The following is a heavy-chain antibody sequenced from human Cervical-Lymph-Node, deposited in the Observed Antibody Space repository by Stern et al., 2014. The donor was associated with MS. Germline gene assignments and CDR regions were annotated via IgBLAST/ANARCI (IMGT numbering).Heavy chain of an antibody. CDR3: ATTRWDLFTWNWFDP. CDR2: IHDSGST. Sequence: VQLVESDPGLVKPSQTLSLTCTVSGGSISSSGYYWSWIRQPADKGLEWIGRIHDSGSTYYNPSLKSRVTISRDTAKNQFSLKLPSVTAADTAVYYCATTRWDLFTWNWFDPWGQGTLVTVSS. D-gene: IGHD1-26*01. V-gene: IGHV4-61*02. J-gene: IGHJ5*02. CDR1: GGSISSSGYY.